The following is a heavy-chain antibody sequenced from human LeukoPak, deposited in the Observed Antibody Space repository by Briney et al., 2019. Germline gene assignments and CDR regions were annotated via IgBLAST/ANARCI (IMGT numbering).Heavy chain of an antibody. D-gene: IGHD6-25*01. CDR2: ISWNSGSI. J-gene: IGHJ4*02. Sequence: PGGSLRLSCAASGFTFDDYAMHWVRQAPGKGLEWVSGISWNSGSIGYADSVKGRFTISRDNAKNSLYLQMNSLRAEDTALYYCAKVGDRSGFDYWGQGTLVIVSS. V-gene: IGHV3-9*01. CDR3: AKVGDRSGFDY. CDR1: GFTFDDYA.